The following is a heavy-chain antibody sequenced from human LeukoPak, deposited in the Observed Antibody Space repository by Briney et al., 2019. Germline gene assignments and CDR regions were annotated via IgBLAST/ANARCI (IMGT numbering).Heavy chain of an antibody. CDR2: IKQDGSEK. J-gene: IGHJ4*02. V-gene: IGHV3-7*01. D-gene: IGHD2-21*02. CDR1: GFTFSSYW. CDR3: ARDVVTTGAYYFDY. Sequence: GGSLRLSCAASGFTFSSYWMSWVRQAPGKGLEWVANIKQDGSEKYYVDSVKGRFTISRDNAKNSLYLQMNSLRAEDTAVYYCARDVVTTGAYYFDYWGQGTLVTVSS.